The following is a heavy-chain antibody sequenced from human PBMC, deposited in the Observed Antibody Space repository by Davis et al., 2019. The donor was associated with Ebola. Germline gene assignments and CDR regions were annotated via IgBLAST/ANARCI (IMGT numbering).Heavy chain of an antibody. CDR1: GYIFINYG. CDR3: ARAQFPTTSDH. J-gene: IGHJ4*02. V-gene: IGHV1-18*04. CDR2: INPHNGNT. D-gene: IGHD1-1*01. Sequence: AASAMVSCKASGYIFINYGIIWVRQAPGQGLEWMGWINPHNGNTNYAQNVQGRVIMTSDTATTTAYMEVGSLRSDDTAVYYCARAQFPTTSDHWGQGTLVTVS.